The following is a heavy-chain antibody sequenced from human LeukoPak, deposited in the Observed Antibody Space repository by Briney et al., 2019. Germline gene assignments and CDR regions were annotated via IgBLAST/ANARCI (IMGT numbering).Heavy chain of an antibody. J-gene: IGHJ6*03. V-gene: IGHV4-61*02. Sequence: PSQTLSLTCTVSGGSISSGSYYWSWIRQPAGKGLEWIGRIYTSGSTNYNPSLKSRVTISVDTSKNQFSLKLSSVTAADTAVYYCARFYGSGSYYQRHYYYMDVWGKGTTVTISS. CDR1: GGSISSGSYY. CDR3: ARFYGSGSYYQRHYYYMDV. D-gene: IGHD3-10*01. CDR2: IYTSGST.